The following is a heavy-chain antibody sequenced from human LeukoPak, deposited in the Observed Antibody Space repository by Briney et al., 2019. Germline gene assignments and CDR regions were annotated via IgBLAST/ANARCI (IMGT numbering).Heavy chain of an antibody. D-gene: IGHD3-22*01. Sequence: GESLKISCKGSGYSFTSYWIGWVRQMPGKGLEWMGIIYPGDSDTRYSPSFQGQVTLSADKSISTAYLQWSSLKASDTAMYYCARAHYYDSSGYYYSFEYYFDYGGQGTLVTVSS. CDR1: GYSFTSYW. J-gene: IGHJ4*02. CDR3: ARAHYYDSSGYYYSFEYYFDY. V-gene: IGHV5-51*01. CDR2: IYPGDSDT.